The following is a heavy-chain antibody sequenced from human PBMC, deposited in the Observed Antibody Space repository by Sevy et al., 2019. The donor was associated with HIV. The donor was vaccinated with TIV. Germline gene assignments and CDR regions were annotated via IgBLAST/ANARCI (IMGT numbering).Heavy chain of an antibody. D-gene: IGHD4-17*01. CDR2: ISYDGSNK. CDR1: GFTFSSYA. V-gene: IGHV3-30-3*01. J-gene: IGHJ4*02. Sequence: GGSLRLSCAASGFTFSSYAMHWVRQAPGKGLEWVAVISYDGSNKYYADSVKGRFTISRDNSKNTLYLQMNSLRAEDTAVYYCARATTGDDELDYWGQGTLVTVSS. CDR3: ARATTGDDELDY.